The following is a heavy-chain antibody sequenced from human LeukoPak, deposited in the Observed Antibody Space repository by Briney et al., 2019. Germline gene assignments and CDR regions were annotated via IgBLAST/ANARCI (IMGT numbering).Heavy chain of an antibody. CDR1: GFTCSGFW. CDR2: IKQDGSEK. V-gene: IGHV3-7*01. CDR3: ARDAGIAVAVDY. Sequence: GGSLRLSCAASGFTCSGFWMSWVRQAPGKGLEWVANIKQDGSEKYYVDSVKGRFTISRDNAKNSLYLQMNSLRADDTAVYYCARDAGIAVAVDYWGQGTLVTVSS. J-gene: IGHJ4*02. D-gene: IGHD6-19*01.